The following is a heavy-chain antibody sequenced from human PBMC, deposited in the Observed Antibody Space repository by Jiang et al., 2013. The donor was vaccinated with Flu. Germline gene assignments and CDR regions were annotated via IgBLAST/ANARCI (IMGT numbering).Heavy chain of an antibody. CDR1: GFSVDNGGEG. J-gene: IGHJ3*01. Sequence: KPTQTLTLTCTFSGFSVDNGGEGVGWIRQPPGKALEWLAMLYWGDDERYRPSLKTRLTITKDTSKNQVVLIMTNVDPADTATYFCAHRRGEWGAFDVWGQGTMVTVSS. CDR2: LYWGDDE. CDR3: AHRRGEWGAFDV. V-gene: IGHV2-5*02. D-gene: IGHD2-8*01.